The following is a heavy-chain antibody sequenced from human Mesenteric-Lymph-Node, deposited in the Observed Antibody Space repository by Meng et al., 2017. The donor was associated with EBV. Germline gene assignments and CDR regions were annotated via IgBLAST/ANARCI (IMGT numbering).Heavy chain of an antibody. D-gene: IGHD6-13*01. CDR3: ARGKGAADTTVFDY. J-gene: IGHJ4*02. CDR1: GFSVSTNY. V-gene: IGHV3-53*01. CDR2: VYSGDGGST. Sequence: DVHLLQSGXGLIQPGGSLRLSCAASGFSVSTNYMSWVRQAPGKGLEWVSTVYSGDGGSTWYADSVKGRFTISRDNSRNTLCLHMNSLRAEDTAVYYCARGKGAADTTVFDYWGQGTLVTVSS.